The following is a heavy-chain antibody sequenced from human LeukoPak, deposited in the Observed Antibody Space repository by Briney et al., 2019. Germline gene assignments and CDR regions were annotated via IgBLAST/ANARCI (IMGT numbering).Heavy chain of an antibody. Sequence: ASVKVSCKASGGTFSSYAISWVLQAPGQGLEWMGRIIPIFGIANYAQKFQGRVTITADKSTSTAYMELSSLRSEDTAVYYCARDLLDILTGLPAWPWGQGTLVTVSS. D-gene: IGHD3-9*01. CDR3: ARDLLDILTGLPAWP. CDR2: IIPIFGIA. CDR1: GGTFSSYA. J-gene: IGHJ5*02. V-gene: IGHV1-69*04.